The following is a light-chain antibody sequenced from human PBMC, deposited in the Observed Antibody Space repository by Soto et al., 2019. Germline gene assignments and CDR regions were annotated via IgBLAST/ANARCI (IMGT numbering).Light chain of an antibody. J-gene: IGLJ1*01. CDR1: SSNIGAGYD. V-gene: IGLV1-40*01. Sequence: QSVLTQPPSGYGAPGRRVTISCTGSSSNIGAGYDVHWYQQLPGTAPKLLIYGNSNRPSGVPDRFSGSKSGTSASLAITGLQAEDEADYYCQSYDSSLSGSRVFGTGTKVTVL. CDR3: QSYDSSLSGSRV. CDR2: GNS.